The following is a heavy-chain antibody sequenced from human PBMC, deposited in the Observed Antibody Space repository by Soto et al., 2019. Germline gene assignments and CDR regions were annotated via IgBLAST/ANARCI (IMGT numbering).Heavy chain of an antibody. CDR2: IIPIFGTA. V-gene: IGHV1-69*13. CDR3: ARGFSGYSYAFGP. Sequence: EASVKVSCKASGGTFSSYAISWVRQAPGQGLEWMGGIIPIFGTANYAQKFQGRVTITADESTSTAYMELSSLRSEDTAVYYCARGFSGYSYAFGPWGQGTLVTVSS. J-gene: IGHJ5*02. D-gene: IGHD5-18*01. CDR1: GGTFSSYA.